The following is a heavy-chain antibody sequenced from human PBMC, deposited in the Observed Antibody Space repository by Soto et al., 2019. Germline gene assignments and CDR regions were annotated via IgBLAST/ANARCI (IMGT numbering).Heavy chain of an antibody. J-gene: IGHJ6*03. CDR1: GGSISSYY. CDR2: IYYSGST. V-gene: IGHV4-59*08. Sequence: SETLSLTCTVSGGSISSYYWSWIRQPPGKGLEWIGYIYYSGSTNYNPSLKSRVTISVDTSKNQFSLKLSSVTAADTAVYYCARRRYSSSPPYYYYYYMDVWGKGTTVTVSS. CDR3: ARRRYSSSPPYYYYYYMDV. D-gene: IGHD6-6*01.